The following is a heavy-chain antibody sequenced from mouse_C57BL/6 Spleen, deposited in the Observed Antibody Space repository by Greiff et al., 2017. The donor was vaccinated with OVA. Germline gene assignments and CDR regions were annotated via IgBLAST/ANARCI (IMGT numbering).Heavy chain of an antibody. CDR1: GYAFSSSW. D-gene: IGHD2-3*01. J-gene: IGHJ1*03. CDR2: IYPGDGDT. CDR3: ARAEDGYYELYFDV. V-gene: IGHV1-82*01. Sequence: QVQLQQSGPELVKPGASVKISCKASGYAFSSSWMNWVKQRPGKGLEWIGRIYPGDGDTNYNGKFKGQAPLTAAQSSSTAYMPLSSLTSEDSAVYVCARAEDGYYELYFDVWGTGTTVTVSS.